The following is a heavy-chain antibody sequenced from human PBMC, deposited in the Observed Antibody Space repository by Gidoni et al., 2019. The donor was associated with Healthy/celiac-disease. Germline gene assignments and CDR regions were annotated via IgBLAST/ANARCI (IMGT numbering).Heavy chain of an antibody. CDR1: GFSLSTSGVG. J-gene: IGHJ5*02. D-gene: IGHD6-6*01. CDR3: AHRRKHSSSQPFDP. CDR2: IYWDDDK. Sequence: QITLKESGPTLVKPTQTLTLTCTFSGFSLSTSGVGVGWIRQPPGKALEWLALIYWDDDKRYSPSLKRRLTITKDTSKNQVVLTMTNMDPVDTATYYCAHRRKHSSSQPFDPWGQGTLVTVSS. V-gene: IGHV2-5*02.